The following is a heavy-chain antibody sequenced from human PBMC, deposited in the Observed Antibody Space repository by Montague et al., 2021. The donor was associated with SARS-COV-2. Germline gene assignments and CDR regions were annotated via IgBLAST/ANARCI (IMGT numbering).Heavy chain of an antibody. CDR3: AREVGTSGWAGFFDF. V-gene: IGHV3-30-3*01. CDR2: FPSDGGHT. J-gene: IGHJ4*02. Sequence: SLRLSCAASGFTFTTYVYHWVRQAPGRGLEWVALFPSDGGHTQYADSVRGRFTISRDTSISTLYLQMDSLRPDDTAVYFCAREVGTSGWAGFFDFRGQGTLVTVSP. D-gene: IGHD6-19*01. CDR1: GFTFTTYV.